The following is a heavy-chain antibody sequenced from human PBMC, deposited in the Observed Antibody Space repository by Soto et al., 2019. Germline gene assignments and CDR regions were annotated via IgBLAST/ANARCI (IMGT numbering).Heavy chain of an antibody. CDR1: GYTFTSYG. D-gene: IGHD4-17*01. CDR2: ISAYNGNT. J-gene: IGHJ5*02. V-gene: IGHV1-18*04. Sequence: ASVKVSCKASGYTFTSYGISWVRQAPGQGLEWMGWISAYNGNTNYAQKLQGRVTMTTDTSTSTAYMELRSLRSDDTAVYYCARVTRMTTVTTVWFDPWGQGTLVTVSS. CDR3: ARVTRMTTVTTVWFDP.